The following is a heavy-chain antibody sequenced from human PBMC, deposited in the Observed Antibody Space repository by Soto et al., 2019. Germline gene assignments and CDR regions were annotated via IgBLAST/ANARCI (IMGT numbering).Heavy chain of an antibody. Sequence: QVQLVQSGAEVKKPGASVKVSCKASGYTFTSYAMHWVRQAPGQRLEWMGWINAGNGNTKYSQKFQGRVTITRDTSASTAYRELSSLRSEDTAVYYCGRVSVRGYFDYWGQGTLVTVSS. V-gene: IGHV1-3*01. CDR1: GYTFTSYA. J-gene: IGHJ4*02. CDR3: GRVSVRGYFDY. D-gene: IGHD3-10*01. CDR2: INAGNGNT.